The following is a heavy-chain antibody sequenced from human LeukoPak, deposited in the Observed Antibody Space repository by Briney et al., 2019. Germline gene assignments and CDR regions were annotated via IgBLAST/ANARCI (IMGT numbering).Heavy chain of an antibody. CDR1: GFTFSSYA. D-gene: IGHD2-2*01. CDR2: ISYDGSNK. J-gene: IGHJ6*04. CDR3: ARDGYCSSTSCGGVYYYYGMDV. V-gene: IGHV3-30*04. Sequence: PGGSLRLSCAASGFTFSSYAMHWVRQAPGKGLEWVAVISYDGSNKYYADSVKGRFTISRDNSKNTLHLQMNSLRAEDTAVYYCARDGYCSSTSCGGVYYYYGMDVWGKGTTVTVSS.